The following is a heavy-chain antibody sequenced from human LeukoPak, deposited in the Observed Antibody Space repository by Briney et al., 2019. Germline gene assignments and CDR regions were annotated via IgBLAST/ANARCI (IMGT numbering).Heavy chain of an antibody. J-gene: IGHJ4*02. V-gene: IGHV3-23*01. D-gene: IGHD5-12*01. CDR3: AQSPKIVTTPRFDY. CDR1: EFTFSSYA. Sequence: PGGSLRLSCAASEFTFSSYAMSWVRQAPGKGLEWVSTISGSFGSTYYADSVEGRFTISRDNSKNTMSLQLNSLRAEDTAVYYCAQSPKIVTTPRFDYWGQGTLVTVSS. CDR2: ISGSFGST.